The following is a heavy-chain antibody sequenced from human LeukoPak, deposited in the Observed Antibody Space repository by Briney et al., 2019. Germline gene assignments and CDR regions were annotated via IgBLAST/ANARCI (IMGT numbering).Heavy chain of an antibody. CDR1: GGSISSGDYS. V-gene: IGHV4-30-2*01. D-gene: IGHD1-20*01. J-gene: IGHJ4*02. CDR3: ARSHNYYFDY. CDR2: IYHSGST. Sequence: SETLSLTCAVSGGSISSGDYSWGWIRQPPGKGLEWIAYIYHSGSTYYNPSLKSRVTMSVDRSENQFSLNLSSVTAADTAVYYCARSHNYYFDYWGQGTLVTVSS.